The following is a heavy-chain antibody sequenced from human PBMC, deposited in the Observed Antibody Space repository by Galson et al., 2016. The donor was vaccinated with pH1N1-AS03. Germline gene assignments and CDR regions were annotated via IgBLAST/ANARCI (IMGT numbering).Heavy chain of an antibody. Sequence: SVKVSCKASGYTFTSYYIHWVRQAPGQGREWMGIINPSDGNTNYAQRFQGRVTMTRDTSTSTVYMELSSLRSDDTAVYYCARVATGLSAYYYAMDVWGPGTTVTVSS. D-gene: IGHD1-14*01. CDR3: ARVATGLSAYYYAMDV. CDR1: GYTFTSYY. J-gene: IGHJ6*02. V-gene: IGHV1-46*01. CDR2: INPSDGNT.